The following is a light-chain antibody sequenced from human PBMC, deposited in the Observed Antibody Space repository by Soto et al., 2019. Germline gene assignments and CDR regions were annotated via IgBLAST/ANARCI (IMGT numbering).Light chain of an antibody. J-gene: IGLJ1*01. V-gene: IGLV2-14*01. Sequence: QSALTQPASVSGSPGQSITISCTGTSSDVGAYDYVSWYQQHPGEAPKLIIYDVTNRPSGVSDRFSGSKSANTASLTVSGLQTEDEGDYYCNSFTSATATPYVFGTGTKLTVL. CDR2: DVT. CDR3: NSFTSATATPYV. CDR1: SSDVGAYDY.